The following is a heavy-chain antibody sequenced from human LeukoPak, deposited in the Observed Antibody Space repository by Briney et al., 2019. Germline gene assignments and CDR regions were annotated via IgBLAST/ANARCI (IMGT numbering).Heavy chain of an antibody. V-gene: IGHV1-18*01. CDR1: GYTFTSYG. D-gene: IGHD3-22*01. J-gene: IGHJ4*02. CDR2: ISGYNGHT. CDR3: ARDLGPGDSSGYYYGVFDY. Sequence: ASVKVSCKASGYTFTSYGITWVRQAPGQGLEWMGWISGYNGHTNYVQNLQGRVTITADKSTSTAYMELSSLRSEDTAVYYCARDLGPGDSSGYYYGVFDYWGQGTLVTVSS.